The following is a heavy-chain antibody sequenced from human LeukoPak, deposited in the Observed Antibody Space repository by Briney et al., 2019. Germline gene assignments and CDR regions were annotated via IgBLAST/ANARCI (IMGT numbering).Heavy chain of an antibody. D-gene: IGHD6-19*01. CDR2: IHGSRGGT. J-gene: IGHJ4*02. CDR3: ARTAVASNFYFDY. Sequence: PGGSLRLSCAASGFTFSDYAMSWVRQAPGKGLDWVSGIHGSRGGTYYSHSVKGRFTISRDNAKNSLYLQMNSLRAEDTAVYYCARTAVASNFYFDYWGQGTLVTVSS. CDR1: GFTFSDYA. V-gene: IGHV3-23*01.